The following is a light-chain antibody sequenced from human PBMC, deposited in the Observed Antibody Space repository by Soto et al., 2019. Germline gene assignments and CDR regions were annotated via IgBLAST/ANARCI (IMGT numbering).Light chain of an antibody. CDR3: QQYNDWPPYT. V-gene: IGKV3-15*01. J-gene: IGKJ2*01. Sequence: EIVMTQYPATLSVSPGERATLSCRASQSVSSNLAWYQQKPGQAPRLLIYGTSTRATDIPARFSGSGSGTEFTLTISSLQSEDFAVYYCQQYNDWPPYTFGQGTKLEIK. CDR1: QSVSSN. CDR2: GTS.